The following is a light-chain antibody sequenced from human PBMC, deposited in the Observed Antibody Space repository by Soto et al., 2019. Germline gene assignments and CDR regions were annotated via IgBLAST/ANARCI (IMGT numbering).Light chain of an antibody. Sequence: QSALTQPHSASGSPGQSVTISCTGTSSDVGAYKYVSWYQQYPGKAPKLMMYGVSKRPSGVPDRFSGSKSGNPASLTVSGLQAEDEADYYCTSYVSSDIWVFGGGTKVTVL. V-gene: IGLV2-8*01. CDR1: SSDVGAYKY. CDR2: GVS. J-gene: IGLJ3*02. CDR3: TSYVSSDIWV.